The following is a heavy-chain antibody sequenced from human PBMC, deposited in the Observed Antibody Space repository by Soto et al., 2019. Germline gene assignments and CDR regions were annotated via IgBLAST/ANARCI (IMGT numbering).Heavy chain of an antibody. J-gene: IGHJ6*02. D-gene: IGHD2-8*01. CDR2: VHSSGTT. CDR1: NYSVATGGGYY. V-gene: IGHV4-31*03. Sequence: SETLSLTCSVSNYSVATGGGYYWSWIRQHPGRGLEWIGHVHSSGTTYYNPSLRSRAIISADTPKNQFSLNLTSVTAADTAVYYCARDRGFCSKGVCYYYYGVDVWGQGTTVTV. CDR3: ARDRGFCSKGVCYYYYGVDV.